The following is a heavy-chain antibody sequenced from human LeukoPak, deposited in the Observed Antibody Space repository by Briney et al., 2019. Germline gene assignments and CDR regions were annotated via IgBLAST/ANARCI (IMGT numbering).Heavy chain of an antibody. V-gene: IGHV3-30*18. J-gene: IGHJ5*02. CDR1: GFTFSTYG. Sequence: PGGSLRLSCAASGFTFSTYGMHWVRQAPGKGLEWVAVISCDGSNKNYADSVKGRFTISRDNSRNTLDLQMNSLRPEDTAVYYCAKSWYQLLAGNWFDPWGQGTLVTVSS. D-gene: IGHD2-2*01. CDR2: ISCDGSNK. CDR3: AKSWYQLLAGNWFDP.